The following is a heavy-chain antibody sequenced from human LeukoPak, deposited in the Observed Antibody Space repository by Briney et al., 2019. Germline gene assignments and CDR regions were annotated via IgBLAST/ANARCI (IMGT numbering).Heavy chain of an antibody. CDR3: AVSMVRGVSIYYFDY. D-gene: IGHD3-10*01. CDR1: GFTVSSNY. J-gene: IGHJ4*02. V-gene: IGHV3-53*01. Sequence: PGGSLRLSCAASGFTVSSNYMSWVRQAPGKGLEWVSVIYSGGSTYYADSVKGRFTISRDNFKNTLYLQMNSLRAEDTAVYYCAVSMVRGVSIYYFDYWGQGTLVAVSS. CDR2: IYSGGST.